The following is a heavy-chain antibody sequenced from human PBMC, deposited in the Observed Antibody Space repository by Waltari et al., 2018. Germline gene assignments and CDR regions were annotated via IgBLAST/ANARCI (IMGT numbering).Heavy chain of an antibody. V-gene: IGHV3-23*01. CDR3: AKGMAGFGELMDV. Sequence: EVQLLESGGGLVQPGGSLRLSCAASGFTFSSYAMSWVRRAPGKGWEGVSAISGSWGSTYYEDSVKCRFTISRDNSKNTLYLQMNSLRAEDTAVYYCAKGMAGFGELMDVCGQGTTVTVSS. CDR1: GFTFSSYA. CDR2: ISGSWGST. J-gene: IGHJ6*02. D-gene: IGHD3-10*01.